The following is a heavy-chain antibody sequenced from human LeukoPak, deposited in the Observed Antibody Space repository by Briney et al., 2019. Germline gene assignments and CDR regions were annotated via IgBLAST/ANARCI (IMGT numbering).Heavy chain of an antibody. V-gene: IGHV4-39*01. Sequence: SETLSLTCSVSGGSISNADYYWGWIRQAPGKGLEWIGSMFYGGTNHYNPSLKSRATISVDTSKNQFSLELRSVTAADTAIYYCARNMTAISRLDVFDIWGPGTMVTVS. D-gene: IGHD2-21*02. J-gene: IGHJ3*02. CDR1: GGSISNADYY. CDR2: MFYGGTN. CDR3: ARNMTAISRLDVFDI.